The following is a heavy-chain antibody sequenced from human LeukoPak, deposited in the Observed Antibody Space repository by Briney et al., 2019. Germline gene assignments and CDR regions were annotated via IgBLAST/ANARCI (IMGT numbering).Heavy chain of an antibody. CDR3: ARVDTAMVTDYYYFYGMDV. Sequence: ASVKVSCKASGYTFTSYGISWVRQAPGQGLEWRGWISAYNGNTNYAQKLQGRVTMTTDTSTSTAYMELRSLRSDDTAVYYCARVDTAMVTDYYYFYGMDVWGQGTTVTVSS. J-gene: IGHJ6*02. V-gene: IGHV1-18*01. D-gene: IGHD5-18*01. CDR2: ISAYNGNT. CDR1: GYTFTSYG.